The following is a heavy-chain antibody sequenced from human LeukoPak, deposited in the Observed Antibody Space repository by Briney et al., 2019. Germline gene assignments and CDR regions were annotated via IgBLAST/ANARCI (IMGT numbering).Heavy chain of an antibody. J-gene: IGHJ4*02. CDR2: ISFDGTKS. CDR3: ARSRVANDSSGYYFKLDY. CDR1: GFTFSNYA. V-gene: IGHV3-30*04. Sequence: GRSLSLSCAASGFTFSNYAIHWVRQAPGKGLEWVAVISFDGTKSYYADSVKGRFTISRDNSKYTLFLQMNSLRAEDTAVYYCARSRVANDSSGYYFKLDYWGQGTLDTVSS. D-gene: IGHD3-22*01.